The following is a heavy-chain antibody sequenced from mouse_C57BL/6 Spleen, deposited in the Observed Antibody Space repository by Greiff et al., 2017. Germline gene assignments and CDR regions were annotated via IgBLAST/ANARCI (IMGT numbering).Heavy chain of an antibody. Sequence: VQLQESGAELAKPGASVKLSCKASGYTFTSYWMHWVKQRPGQGLEWIGYINPSSGYTKYNQKFKDKATLTADKSSSTAYMQLSSLTYEDSAVYYCAGPYYGSSYFDYWGQGTTLTGSS. CDR1: GYTFTSYW. D-gene: IGHD1-1*01. J-gene: IGHJ2*01. V-gene: IGHV1-7*01. CDR3: AGPYYGSSYFDY. CDR2: INPSSGYT.